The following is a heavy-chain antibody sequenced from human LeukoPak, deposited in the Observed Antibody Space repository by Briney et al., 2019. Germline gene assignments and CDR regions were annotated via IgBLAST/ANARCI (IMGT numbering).Heavy chain of an antibody. CDR3: AKEKVRYFDY. V-gene: IGHV3-23*01. CDR2: ISGSGGST. Sequence: PGGSLRLSCAASGFTFSSYAMSWVRQAPGKGLEWVSAISGSGGSTYYADSVKGRFTISRDNSKNTMYLEMNSLTAEDTAVYYCAKEKVRYFDYWGQGTLVTVSS. J-gene: IGHJ4*02. CDR1: GFTFSSYA.